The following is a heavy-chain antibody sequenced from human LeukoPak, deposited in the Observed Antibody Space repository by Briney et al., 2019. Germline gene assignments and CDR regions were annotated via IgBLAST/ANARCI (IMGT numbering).Heavy chain of an antibody. D-gene: IGHD5-24*01. CDR3: ARGATAGYYYYYMDV. J-gene: IGHJ6*03. CDR1: GGTFSSYA. CDR2: IIPIFGTA. Sequence: SVKASCKASGGTFSSYAISWVRQAPGQGLEWMGGIIPIFGTANYAQKFQGRVTITTDESTSTAYMELSSLRSEDTAVYYCARGATAGYYYYYMDVWGKGTTVTVSS. V-gene: IGHV1-69*05.